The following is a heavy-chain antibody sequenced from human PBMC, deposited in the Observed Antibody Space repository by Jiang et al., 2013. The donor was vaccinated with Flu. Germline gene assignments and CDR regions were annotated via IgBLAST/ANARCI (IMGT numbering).Heavy chain of an antibody. CDR3: ARERTTGTTVYYYYYYMDV. CDR1: GDSVSSNSAA. CDR2: TYYRSKWYN. D-gene: IGHD1-1*01. Sequence: QTLSLTCAISGDSVSSNSAAWNWIRQSPSRGLEWLGRTYYRSKWYNDYAVSVKSRITINPDTSKNQFSLQLNSVTPEDTAVYYCARERTTGTTVYYYYYYMDVWGKGTTVTVSS. J-gene: IGHJ6*03. V-gene: IGHV6-1*01.